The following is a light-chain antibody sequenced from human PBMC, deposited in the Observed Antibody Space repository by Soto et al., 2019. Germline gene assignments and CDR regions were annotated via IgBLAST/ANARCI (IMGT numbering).Light chain of an antibody. V-gene: IGKV3D-11*02. CDR3: QRRSSWHLT. CDR2: DDT. CDR1: QSVSSY. J-gene: IGKJ4*01. Sequence: EIVLTQSPATLSLSPGERATLSCRASQSVSSYLAWYQQKPGQAPRLLIYDDTNRATGIPARFNGSGPETDYTLTISSLEPEDFAVYVCQRRSSWHLTLGGGTQVEIK.